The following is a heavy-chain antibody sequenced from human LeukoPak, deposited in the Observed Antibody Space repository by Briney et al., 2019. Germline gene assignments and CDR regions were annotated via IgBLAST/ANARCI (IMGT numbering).Heavy chain of an antibody. D-gene: IGHD3-22*01. J-gene: IGHJ3*02. CDR2: INHSGST. CDR3: ARQLRITMIVVVIRPRRGAFDI. V-gene: IGHV4-34*01. Sequence: SETLSLTCAVYGGSFSGYYWSWLRQPPGKGLEWIGEINHSGSTNYNPSLESRVTISVDTSKNQFSLKLSSVTAADTAVYYCARQLRITMIVVVIRPRRGAFDIWGQGTMVTVSS. CDR1: GGSFSGYY.